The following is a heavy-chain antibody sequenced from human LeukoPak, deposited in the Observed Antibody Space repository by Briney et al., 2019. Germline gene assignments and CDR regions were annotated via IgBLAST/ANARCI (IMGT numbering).Heavy chain of an antibody. CDR1: GFTFSSHG. Sequence: AGGSLRLSCAASGFTFSSHGINWVRQAPGKGLEWVSGISPSGSISYYADSVKGRFTISRDNSKNTLYLQMNSLRAEDTAVYYCARDFRRVDVWGKGTTVTISS. V-gene: IGHV3-23*01. J-gene: IGHJ6*04. CDR3: ARDFRRVDV. CDR2: ISPSGSIS.